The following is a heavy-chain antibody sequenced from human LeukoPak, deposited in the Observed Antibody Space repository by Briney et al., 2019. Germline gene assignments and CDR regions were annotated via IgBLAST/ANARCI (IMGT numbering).Heavy chain of an antibody. CDR3: ARIRSWYYFDY. CDR1: GGSITSYY. Sequence: SETLSLTCIVSGGSITSYYWSWIRQPPGKGLEWIGYIYYSGSTNYNPSLKSRVTISVDTSKNQFSLKLSSVTAADTAVYYCARIRSWYYFDYWGQGTLVTVSS. CDR2: IYYSGST. D-gene: IGHD6-13*01. V-gene: IGHV4-59*08. J-gene: IGHJ4*02.